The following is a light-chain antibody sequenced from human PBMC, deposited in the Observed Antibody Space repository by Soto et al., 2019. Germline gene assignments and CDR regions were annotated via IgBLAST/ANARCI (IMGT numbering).Light chain of an antibody. Sequence: QSVLTQPASVSGSPGQSITISCTGASSDVVYYNLVSWYQQHPGKAPKLMIYEASQRPSGVSIRFSGSKSGNTASLTIYGLQAEDEADYYCCSYVGTPTSPVIVGGGTQLTVL. CDR2: EAS. V-gene: IGLV2-23*01. CDR1: SSDVVYYNL. J-gene: IGLJ2*01. CDR3: CSYVGTPTSPVI.